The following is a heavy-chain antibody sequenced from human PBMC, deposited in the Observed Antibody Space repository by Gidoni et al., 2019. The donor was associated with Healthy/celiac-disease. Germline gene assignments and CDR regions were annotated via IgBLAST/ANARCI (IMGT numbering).Heavy chain of an antibody. CDR2: ISYDGSNK. J-gene: IGHJ3*02. D-gene: IGHD3-3*01. CDR3: ANEHYDFWSGPDAFDI. V-gene: IGHV3-30*18. Sequence: QVQLVESGGGVVQPGRSLRLSCAASGFTFSSYGMHWVRQAPGKGLEWVAVISYDGSNKYYADSVKGRFTISRDNSKNTLYLQMNSLRAEDTAVYYCANEHYDFWSGPDAFDIWGQGTMVTVSS. CDR1: GFTFSSYG.